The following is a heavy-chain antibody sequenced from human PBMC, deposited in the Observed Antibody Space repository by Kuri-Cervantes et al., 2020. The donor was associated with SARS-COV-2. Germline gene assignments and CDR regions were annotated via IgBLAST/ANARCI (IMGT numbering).Heavy chain of an antibody. Sequence: GESLKISCAASGFTFSNYAMNWVRQAPGKGLEWVSVIGGSGVRTNYADSVKGRFTISRDNSKNTLYLQMNSLRAEDTAVYYCAKVGGHREYFQNWGQGTLVTVSS. V-gene: IGHV3-23*01. CDR1: GFTFSNYA. J-gene: IGHJ1*01. D-gene: IGHD3-16*01. CDR2: IGGSGVRT. CDR3: AKVGGHREYFQN.